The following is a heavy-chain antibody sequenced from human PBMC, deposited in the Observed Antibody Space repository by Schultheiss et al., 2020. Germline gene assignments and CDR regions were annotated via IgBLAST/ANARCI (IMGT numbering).Heavy chain of an antibody. J-gene: IGHJ6*02. CDR1: GFIFSSYS. CDR3: ARDGKVERRYYDFWSGRTNAYYYYGMDV. CDR2: ISSSSSYI. V-gene: IGHV3-21*01. Sequence: GESLKISCAASGFIFSSYSMNWVRQAPGKGLEWVSSISSSSSYIYYADSVKGRFTISRDNSKNTLYLQMNSLRAEDTAVYYCARDGKVERRYYDFWSGRTNAYYYYGMDVWGQGTTVTVSS. D-gene: IGHD3-3*01.